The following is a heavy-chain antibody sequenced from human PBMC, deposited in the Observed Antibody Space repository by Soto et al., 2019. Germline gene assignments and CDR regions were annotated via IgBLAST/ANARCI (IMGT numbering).Heavy chain of an antibody. CDR2: ISGSGGST. CDR1: GFTFSSYA. V-gene: IGHV3-23*01. Sequence: GGSLRLSCAASGFTFSSYAMSWVRQAPGKGLEWVSAISGSGGSTYYADSVKGRFTISRDNAKNTLYLQMNSLRAEETAVYDCANQIGYCSSTSCYSDDYWGQGTLVTVSS. J-gene: IGHJ4*02. CDR3: ANQIGYCSSTSCYSDDY. D-gene: IGHD2-2*02.